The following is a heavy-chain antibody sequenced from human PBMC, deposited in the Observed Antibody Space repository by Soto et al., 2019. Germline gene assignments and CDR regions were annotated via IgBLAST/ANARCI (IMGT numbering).Heavy chain of an antibody. CDR1: GGSISSGDYY. V-gene: IGHV4-30-4*01. CDR2: IYYSGST. Sequence: SETLSLTCTVSGGSISSGDYYWSWIRQPPGKGLEWIGYIYYSGSTYYNPSLKSRVTISVDTSKNQFSLKLSSVTAADTAVYYCARVGGFGATTIDFWGQGTLVTVSS. CDR3: ARVGGFGATTIDF. J-gene: IGHJ4*02. D-gene: IGHD3-10*01.